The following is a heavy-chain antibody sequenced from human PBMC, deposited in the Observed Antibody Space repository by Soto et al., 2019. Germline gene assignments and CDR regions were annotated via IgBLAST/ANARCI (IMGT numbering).Heavy chain of an antibody. V-gene: IGHV1-46*01. Sequence: ASVKVSCKAPADTFTSYYIHWVRQAPGHGLEWMGIINPNGGSTRFAQTFQGRITMTTDTSTSTVYMELRSLRSEDTAVYYCARDIIGEFPSSPYYYYGMDVWGQGTTVTVSS. CDR1: ADTFTSYY. D-gene: IGHD3-10*01. CDR3: ARDIIGEFPSSPYYYYGMDV. CDR2: INPNGGST. J-gene: IGHJ6*02.